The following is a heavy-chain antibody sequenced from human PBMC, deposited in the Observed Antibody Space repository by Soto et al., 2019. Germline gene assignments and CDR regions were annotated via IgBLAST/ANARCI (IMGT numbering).Heavy chain of an antibody. CDR3: AKDLGRPGEPETFDY. CDR2: ISGSGGST. V-gene: IGHV3-23*01. CDR1: GFTFSSYA. Sequence: GGSLRLSCAASGFTFSSYAMSWVRQAPGKGLEWVSAISGSGGSTYYADSVKGRFTISRDNSKNTLYLQMNSLRAEDTAVYYCAKDLGRPGEPETFDYWGQGTLVTVSS. J-gene: IGHJ4*02. D-gene: IGHD3-16*01.